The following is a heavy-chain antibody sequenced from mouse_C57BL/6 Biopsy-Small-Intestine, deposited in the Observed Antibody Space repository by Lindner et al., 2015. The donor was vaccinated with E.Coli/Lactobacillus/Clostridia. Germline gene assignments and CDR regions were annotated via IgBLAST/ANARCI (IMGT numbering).Heavy chain of an antibody. J-gene: IGHJ1*03. D-gene: IGHD2-5*01. CDR2: INPYNDVT. CDR3: ARGSNYVNWYFDV. Sequence: VQLQESGPVLVKPGASVKMSCQASGYTFTDFYMNWVKQSHGKSLEWIGVINPYNDVTNYNQKFEGKATLTVDKSSSTAYMELNSLTSEDSAVFYCARGSNYVNWYFDVWGTGTTVTVSS. V-gene: IGHV1-19*01. CDR1: GYTFTDFY.